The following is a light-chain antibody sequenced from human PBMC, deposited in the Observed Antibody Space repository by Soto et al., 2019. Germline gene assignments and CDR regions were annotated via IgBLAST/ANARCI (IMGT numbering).Light chain of an antibody. CDR2: GAS. CDR1: QSVSNNY. Sequence: EILLTQSPGTLSRSSGERATLSWGASQSVSNNYLAWYKQKPGHAPRLLIYGASNRATGIPDRFSGSGSGTDFTLTISRMEPEDFAVYYCQQYGSSGTFGQGTKVDIK. V-gene: IGKV3-20*01. J-gene: IGKJ1*01. CDR3: QQYGSSGT.